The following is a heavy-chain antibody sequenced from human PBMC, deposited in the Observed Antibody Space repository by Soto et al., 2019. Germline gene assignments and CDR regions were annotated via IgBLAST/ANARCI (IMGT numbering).Heavy chain of an antibody. J-gene: IGHJ6*02. CDR3: ARPGEGVLFYYALDA. V-gene: IGHV3-48*02. Sequence: EVQLVESGGGLVQPGGSLRLSCVASGFTLSSYSMNWVRQAPGKGLEWISYISSGSDTIYYADSVKGRFTVSRDNAKNSLYLQMNSLRDDDTAVYYCARPGEGVLFYYALDAWGQGTTVTVSS. D-gene: IGHD3-16*01. CDR2: ISSGSDTI. CDR1: GFTLSSYS.